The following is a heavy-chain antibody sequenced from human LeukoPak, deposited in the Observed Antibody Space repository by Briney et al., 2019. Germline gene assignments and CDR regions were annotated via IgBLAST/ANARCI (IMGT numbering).Heavy chain of an antibody. V-gene: IGHV4-39*01. J-gene: IGHJ3*02. CDR3: ARHRGGWDAFDI. Sequence: SETLSLTCTVSGGSIFIGSYYWGWIRQPPGKGLEWIGSVDYSGSTYYSPSLKSRVTVSVDTSKNQSSLKLSSVTAADTAVYYCARHRGGWDAFDIWGQGTVVPASS. CDR1: GGSIFIGSYY. CDR2: VDYSGST.